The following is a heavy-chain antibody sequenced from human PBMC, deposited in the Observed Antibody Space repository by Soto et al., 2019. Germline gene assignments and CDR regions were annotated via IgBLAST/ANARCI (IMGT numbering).Heavy chain of an antibody. CDR2: IIPIFGTA. Sequence: QVQLVQYGAEVKKPGSSVKVSCKASGGTFSSYAISWVRQAPGQGLEWMGGIIPIFGTANYAQKFQGRVTITADESTSTAYMELSSLRSEDTAVYYCARAVLLAYSGYDLYGMDVWGQGTTVTVSS. D-gene: IGHD5-12*01. CDR3: ARAVLLAYSGYDLYGMDV. V-gene: IGHV1-69*01. CDR1: GGTFSSYA. J-gene: IGHJ6*02.